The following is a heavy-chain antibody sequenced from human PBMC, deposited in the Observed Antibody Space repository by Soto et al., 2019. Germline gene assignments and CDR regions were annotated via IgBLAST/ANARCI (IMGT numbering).Heavy chain of an antibody. CDR3: ARAGQYYDASGYAT. D-gene: IGHD3-22*01. J-gene: IGHJ5*02. CDR1: GYSFATSG. V-gene: IGHV1-18*01. Sequence: QVKLVQSGTEVKKPGASIKVSCKASGYSFATSGMSWVRQAPGQGLEWMGWISAYNGNTNYDQNLQNRVTMTTDTSTSTAYLEVRNLRSDDTAVYYCARAGQYYDASGYATWGQGTLVTVSS. CDR2: ISAYNGNT.